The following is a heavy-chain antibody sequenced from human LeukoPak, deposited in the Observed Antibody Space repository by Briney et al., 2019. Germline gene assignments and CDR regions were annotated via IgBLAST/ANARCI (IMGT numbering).Heavy chain of an antibody. J-gene: IGHJ4*02. CDR3: ASYRGGATAFYSLDQ. CDR2: IYYSGST. CDR1: GCSISSSSYY. V-gene: IGHV4-39*01. D-gene: IGHD1-14*01. Sequence: PSETLSLTCTVSGCSISSSSYYWVRIRPPPGKGLEWIGSIYYSGSTYYNPSLKSRVTISVDTSKNQFSLKLSSVTAAATDVYYCASYRGGATAFYSLDQWRQETLVTVSS.